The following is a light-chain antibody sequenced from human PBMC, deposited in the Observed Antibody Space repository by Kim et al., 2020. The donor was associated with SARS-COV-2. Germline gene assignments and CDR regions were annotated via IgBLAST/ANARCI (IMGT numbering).Light chain of an antibody. V-gene: IGKV3-15*01. Sequence: EIVMTQSPATLFVSPGERVTLSCRASRSVSTDLAWYQLKAGQTPRLLVYAASTRATGIPDRFSGSGSGTEFTLTIDTLQSEDFAVYYCQQYNNWPPFTFGQGTKLEI. CDR2: AAS. J-gene: IGKJ2*01. CDR1: RSVSTD. CDR3: QQYNNWPPFT.